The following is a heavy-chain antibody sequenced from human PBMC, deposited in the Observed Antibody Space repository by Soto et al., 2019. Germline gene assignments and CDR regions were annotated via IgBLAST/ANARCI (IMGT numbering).Heavy chain of an antibody. CDR2: IYSGGST. CDR1: GFTVRSNY. V-gene: IGHV3-53*04. D-gene: IGHD3-10*01. Sequence: GGSLRLSCAASGFTVRSNYMSWVRQAPGKGLEWVSVIYSGGSTYYEDSVKGRFTISRHNSKNKLYLQMNSLSAEDTAVYYCARANYGSGSYEYYYYYVDVWGKGTTVTVSS. CDR3: ARANYGSGSYEYYYYYVDV. J-gene: IGHJ6*03.